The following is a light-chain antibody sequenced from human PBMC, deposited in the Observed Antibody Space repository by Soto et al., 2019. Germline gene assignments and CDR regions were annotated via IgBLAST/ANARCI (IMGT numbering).Light chain of an antibody. CDR3: DSYAAGNVV. CDR2: EVS. J-gene: IGLJ2*01. Sequence: QSALTQPPSASGSPGQSVTISCTGTSSDIGGYNFVSWYQHHPGKAPKLIIYEVSKRPSGVPDRFSGSKSGNTASLTVSGLQTEDEADYYCDSYAAGNVVFGGGTKVTVL. V-gene: IGLV2-8*01. CDR1: SSDIGGYNF.